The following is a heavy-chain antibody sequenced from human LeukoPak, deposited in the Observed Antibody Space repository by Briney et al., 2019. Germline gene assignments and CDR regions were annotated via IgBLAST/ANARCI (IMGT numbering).Heavy chain of an antibody. J-gene: IGHJ4*02. D-gene: IGHD1-1*01. CDR2: ISSSSSTI. CDR3: ATYNWNYDVDY. CDR1: GFTVSSNY. V-gene: IGHV3-48*04. Sequence: GGSLRLSCAASGFTVSSNYMSWVRQAPGKGLEWVSYISSSSSTIYYADSVKGRFTISRDNAKNTLYLQMTSLRPEDTAVYYCATYNWNYDVDYWGQGTLVTVSS.